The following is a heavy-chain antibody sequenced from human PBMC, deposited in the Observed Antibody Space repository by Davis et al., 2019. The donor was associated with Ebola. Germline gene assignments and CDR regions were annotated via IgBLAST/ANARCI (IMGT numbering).Heavy chain of an antibody. Sequence: PGGSLRLSCAASGFTFSSYGMHWVRQAPGKGLEWVAVIWYDGSNKYYADSVKGRFTISRDNSKNTLYLQMNSLRAEDTAVYYCARDREYSSSPYFDYWGQGTLVTVSS. CDR3: ARDREYSSSPYFDY. CDR2: IWYDGSNK. CDR1: GFTFSSYG. V-gene: IGHV3-33*01. D-gene: IGHD6-6*01. J-gene: IGHJ4*02.